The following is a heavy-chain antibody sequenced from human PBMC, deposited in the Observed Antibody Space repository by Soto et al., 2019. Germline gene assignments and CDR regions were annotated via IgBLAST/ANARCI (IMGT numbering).Heavy chain of an antibody. J-gene: IGHJ4*02. CDR2: INAGIGNT. V-gene: IGHV1-3*05. CDR1: GYTFTSYA. Sequence: QVQLVQSGAEEKKPGASVKVSCKASGYTFTSYAMHWVRQAPGQRLEWMGWINAGIGNTKYSQKFQGRVTITRDTSASTADMELSSLRSEDTAVYYCARSIVVVTALDYWGQGTLVTVSS. CDR3: ARSIVVVTALDY. D-gene: IGHD2-21*02.